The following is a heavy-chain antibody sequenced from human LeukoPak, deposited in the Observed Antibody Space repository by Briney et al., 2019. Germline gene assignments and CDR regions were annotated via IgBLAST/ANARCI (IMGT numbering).Heavy chain of an antibody. V-gene: IGHV3-48*01. D-gene: IGHD2-2*02. CDR1: GFTFSSYS. Sequence: GGSLRLSCAASGFTFSSYSMNWVRQAPGKGLEWISYISSSSTTIYYADSVKGRFTISRDNGKNSLYQQMSSLRTEDTAVYYCASRPSGYCGSTSCYTDWGRGTMVTVSS. CDR3: ASRPSGYCGSTSCYTD. J-gene: IGHJ3*01. CDR2: ISSSSTTI.